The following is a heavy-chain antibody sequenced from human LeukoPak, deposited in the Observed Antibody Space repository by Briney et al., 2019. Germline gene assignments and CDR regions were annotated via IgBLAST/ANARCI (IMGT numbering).Heavy chain of an antibody. Sequence: GGSLRLSCAASGFTFSSYWMHWVRQAPGKGLVWVSRINTGGSSTGYADSVKGRFTVSRDNAKNTLYLQMNSVRAEDTAVYYCARMSRGSYHFDYWGQGTLVTVSS. D-gene: IGHD3-16*01. CDR3: ARMSRGSYHFDY. CDR1: GFTFSSYW. CDR2: INTGGSST. V-gene: IGHV3-74*01. J-gene: IGHJ4*02.